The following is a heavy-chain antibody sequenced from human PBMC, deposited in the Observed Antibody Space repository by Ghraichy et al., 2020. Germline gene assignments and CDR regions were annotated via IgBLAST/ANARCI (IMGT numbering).Heavy chain of an antibody. V-gene: IGHV3-23*01. J-gene: IGHJ6*02. Sequence: GGSLRLSCAASGFTFSSYAMSWVRQAPGKGLEWVSAISGSGGSTYYADSVKGRFTISRDNSKNTLYLQMNSLRAEDTAVYYCAKDLWFGELFWVPLMDVWGQGTTVTVSS. D-gene: IGHD3-10*01. CDR2: ISGSGGST. CDR1: GFTFSSYA. CDR3: AKDLWFGELFWVPLMDV.